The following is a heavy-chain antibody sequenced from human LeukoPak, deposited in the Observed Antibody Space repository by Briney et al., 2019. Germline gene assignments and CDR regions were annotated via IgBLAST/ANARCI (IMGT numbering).Heavy chain of an antibody. CDR1: GFTVSSNY. CDR2: IYSGGST. V-gene: IGHV3-53*01. Sequence: GGSLRLSCAASGFTVSSNYMSWVRQAPGKGLEWVSVIYSGGSTYYADSVKGRFTISRDNSKNTLYLQMNSLRAEDTAVYYCAKGGESITMIVVVINAFDIWGQGTMVTVSS. CDR3: AKGGESITMIVVVINAFDI. D-gene: IGHD3-22*01. J-gene: IGHJ3*02.